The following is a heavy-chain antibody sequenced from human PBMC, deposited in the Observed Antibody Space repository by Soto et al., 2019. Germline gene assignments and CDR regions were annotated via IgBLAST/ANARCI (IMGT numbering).Heavy chain of an antibody. D-gene: IGHD2-2*01. CDR3: ATDRIHCSSTSCYGYFQH. V-gene: IGHV1-8*01. Sequence: ASVKVSCKASGYTFTSYDINWVRQATGQGLEWMGWMNPNSGNTGYAQKFQGRVTMTKNTSTNTAYMELSSLRSEDTAVYYCATDRIHCSSTSCYGYFQHWGQGTLVTVSS. J-gene: IGHJ1*01. CDR1: GYTFTSYD. CDR2: MNPNSGNT.